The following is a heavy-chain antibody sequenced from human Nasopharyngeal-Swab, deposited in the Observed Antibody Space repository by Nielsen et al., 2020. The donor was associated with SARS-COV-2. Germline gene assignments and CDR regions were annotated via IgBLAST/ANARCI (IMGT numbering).Heavy chain of an antibody. D-gene: IGHD3-10*01. J-gene: IGHJ3*02. CDR3: ARDAPEGYYYGSGSYYKQAFDI. CDR2: ISSSSSYI. Sequence: WIRQLPGKGLEWVSSISSSSSYIYYADSVKGRFTISRDNAKNSLYLQMNSLRAEDTAVYYCARDAPEGYYYGSGSYYKQAFDIWGQGTTVTVSS. V-gene: IGHV3-21*01.